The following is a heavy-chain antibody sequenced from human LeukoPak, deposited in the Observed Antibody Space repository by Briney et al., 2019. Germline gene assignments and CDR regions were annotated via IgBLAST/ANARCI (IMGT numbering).Heavy chain of an antibody. D-gene: IGHD3-22*01. CDR2: IRYDGSNK. J-gene: IGHJ4*02. CDR1: GFTFSSYG. CDR3: AKTTKDSSGYLDY. V-gene: IGHV3-30*02. Sequence: GGSLRLSCAASGFTFSSYGMHWVRQAPGKGLEWVAFIRYDGSNKYYADSVKGRFTISRDNSKNTLYLQMNSLRAEDTAVYYCAKTTKDSSGYLDYWGQGTLVTVSS.